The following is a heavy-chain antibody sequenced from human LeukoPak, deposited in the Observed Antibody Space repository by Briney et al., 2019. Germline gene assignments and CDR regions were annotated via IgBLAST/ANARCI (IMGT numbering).Heavy chain of an antibody. CDR3: ARDRGAWAIVDLYWYFDL. D-gene: IGHD3-22*01. Sequence: SETLSLTCAVYGGSFSHYYWSWIRQPPGKGLEWIGEINHSGSTNYNPSLKSRVTISVDTSKNQFSLKLTSVTAADTAVYYCARDRGAWAIVDLYWYFDLWGRGTLVTVSS. V-gene: IGHV4-34*01. J-gene: IGHJ2*01. CDR1: GGSFSHYY. CDR2: INHSGST.